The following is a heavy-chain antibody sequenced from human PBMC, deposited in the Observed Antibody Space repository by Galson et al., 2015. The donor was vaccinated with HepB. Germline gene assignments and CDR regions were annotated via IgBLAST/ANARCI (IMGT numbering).Heavy chain of an antibody. CDR3: ARGGIVVVVAAVVGYGMDV. CDR1: GYTFTSYA. J-gene: IGHJ6*02. Sequence: SVKVSCKASGYTFTSYAMHWVRQAPGQRLEWMGWINAGNGNTKYSQKFQGRVTITRDTSASTAYMELSSLRSEDTAVYYCARGGIVVVVAAVVGYGMDVWGQGTTVTVSS. V-gene: IGHV1-3*01. D-gene: IGHD2-15*01. CDR2: INAGNGNT.